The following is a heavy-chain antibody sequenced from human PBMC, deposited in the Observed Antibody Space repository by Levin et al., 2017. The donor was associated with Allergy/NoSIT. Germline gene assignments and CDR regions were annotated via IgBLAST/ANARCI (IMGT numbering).Heavy chain of an antibody. D-gene: IGHD6-13*01. V-gene: IGHV3-21*01. J-gene: IGHJ6*02. CDR3: ARVSGSSWIYYYYGMDV. Sequence: LSLPCAASGFTFSSYSMNWVRQAPGKGLEWVSSISSSSSYIYYADSVKGRFTISRDNAKNSLYLQMNSLRAEDTAVYYCARVSGSSWIYYYYGMDVWGQGTTVTVSS. CDR1: GFTFSSYS. CDR2: ISSSSSYI.